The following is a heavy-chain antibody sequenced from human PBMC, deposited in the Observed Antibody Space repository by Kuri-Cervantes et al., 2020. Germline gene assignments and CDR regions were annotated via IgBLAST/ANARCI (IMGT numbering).Heavy chain of an antibody. V-gene: IGHV3-48*04. D-gene: IGHD5-24*01. CDR2: ISSSGSTI. J-gene: IGHJ4*02. CDR1: GFTFSSYW. CDR3: ARDLSRDGYNYEGDY. Sequence: GGSLRLSCAASGFTFSSYWMSWVRQAPGKGLEWVSYISSSGSTIYYADSVKGRFTISRDNAKNSLYLQMNSLRAEDTAVYYCARDLSRDGYNYEGDYWGQGTLVTVSS.